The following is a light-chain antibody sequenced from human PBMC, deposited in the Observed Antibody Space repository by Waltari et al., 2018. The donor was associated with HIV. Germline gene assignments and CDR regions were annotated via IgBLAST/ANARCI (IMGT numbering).Light chain of an antibody. CDR1: QSVGVT. CDR2: DAS. V-gene: IGKV3-15*01. CDR3: QQYNNWPPTWT. J-gene: IGKJ1*01. Sequence: EIVVTQSPGNLSVSQGERATLSCRASQSVGVTFAWYQQKPGQAPRILIYDASTRATGIPARFSGRGSETEFSLTISSLQSEDFAVYYCQQYNNWPPTWTFGQGTKVEIK.